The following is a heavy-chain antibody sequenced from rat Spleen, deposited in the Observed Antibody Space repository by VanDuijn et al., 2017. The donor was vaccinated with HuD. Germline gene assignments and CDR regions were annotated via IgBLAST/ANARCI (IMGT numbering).Heavy chain of an antibody. CDR1: GFTFSDFA. CDR2: IIYDGSNT. Sequence: EVQLVDSGGGLVQPGRSLKLSCAASGFTFSDFAMHWIRQAPKKGLEWVAAIIYDGSNTYYRDSVKGRFTISRDNAESTLYLQMDSLRSEDTAIYYCERPPTGIPFNYWGQGVMVTVSS. V-gene: IGHV5-17*01. J-gene: IGHJ2*01. CDR3: ERPPTGIPFNY. D-gene: IGHD1-9*01.